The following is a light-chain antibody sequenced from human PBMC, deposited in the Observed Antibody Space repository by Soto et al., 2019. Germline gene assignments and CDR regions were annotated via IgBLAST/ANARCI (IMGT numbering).Light chain of an antibody. CDR3: QQPYTLPVT. V-gene: IGKV4-1*01. CDR2: WPS. Sequence: DIVITQSPDSLALSLFDRATINCKSIQSFLHSSNNNNYLTWYQHKPGQPPKLLIYWPSTRQSGVPDRFSGSGSGTDFTPTISSLQAEDVAVYSCQQPYTLPVTFGGGTKVDIK. CDR1: QSFLHSSNNNNY. J-gene: IGKJ4*01.